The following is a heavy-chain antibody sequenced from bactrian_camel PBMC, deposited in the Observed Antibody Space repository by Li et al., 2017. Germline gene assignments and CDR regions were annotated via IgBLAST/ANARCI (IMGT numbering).Heavy chain of an antibody. CDR1: GFTFSSYG. Sequence: VQLVESGGGLVQPGGSLRLSCAASGFTFSSYGMSWVRQAPGKGLEWVSAIRTGGGTAYYADSVKGRFTISRDDAKNTVYLQLNSLKPGDTAMYYCAADFSDTEFCELVAPPSELDEFGYWGLGTQVTVS. CDR2: IRTGGGTA. D-gene: IGHD7*01. CDR3: AADFSDTEFCELVAPPSELDEFGY. J-gene: IGHJ6*01. V-gene: IGHV3S40*01.